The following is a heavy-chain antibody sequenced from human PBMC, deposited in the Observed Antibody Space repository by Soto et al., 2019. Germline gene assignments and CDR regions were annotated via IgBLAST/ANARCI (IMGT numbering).Heavy chain of an antibody. CDR3: AREYDYGSGSYLAVDYYYYMDV. CDR2: IDYSGRT. V-gene: IGHV4-39*01. Sequence: QLQLQESGPGLVKPSETLSLTCTVSGGSISSSIYYWGWIRQPPGKGLEWLGSIDYSGRTYYNPSLKSRVTIAVDTSKNQVSLKLSSVTDADTAVYYCAREYDYGSGSYLAVDYYYYMDVWGEGTKVTVSS. J-gene: IGHJ6*03. D-gene: IGHD3-10*01. CDR1: GGSISSSIYY.